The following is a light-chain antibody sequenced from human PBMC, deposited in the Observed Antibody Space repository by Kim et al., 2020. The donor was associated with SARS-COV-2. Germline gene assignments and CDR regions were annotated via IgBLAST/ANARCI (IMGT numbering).Light chain of an antibody. CDR3: QQRSNWPLT. V-gene: IGKV3-11*01. Sequence: LSPGARATLSCRASLRVGRFLAWYHRRPGQAPRLLIYDASNRATGIPARFSGSGSGTDFTLTIRSLEPEDFAVYYCQQRSNWPLTFGGGTKVDIK. CDR2: DAS. J-gene: IGKJ4*01. CDR1: LRVGRF.